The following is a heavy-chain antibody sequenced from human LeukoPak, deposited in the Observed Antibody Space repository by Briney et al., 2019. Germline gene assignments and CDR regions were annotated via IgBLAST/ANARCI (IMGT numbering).Heavy chain of an antibody. Sequence: XXNSGGTNYAQKFQGRVTMTRDTSISTAYMELSRLRSDDTAVYYCARDHLPMIVVVISPGAFDIWGQGTMVTVSS. CDR3: ARDHLPMIVVVISPGAFDI. J-gene: IGHJ3*02. D-gene: IGHD3-22*01. V-gene: IGHV1-2*02. CDR2: XXNSGGT.